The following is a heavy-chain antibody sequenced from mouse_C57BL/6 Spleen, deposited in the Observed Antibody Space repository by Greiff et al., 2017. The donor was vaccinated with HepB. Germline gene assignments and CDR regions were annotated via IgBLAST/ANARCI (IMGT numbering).Heavy chain of an antibody. V-gene: IGHV5-17*01. D-gene: IGHD2-5*01. CDR1: GFTFSDYG. J-gene: IGHJ1*03. Sequence: EVHLVESGGGLVKPGGSLKLSCAASGFTFSDYGMHWVRQAPEKGLEWVAYISSGSSTIYYADTVKGRFTISRDNAKNTLFLQMTSLRSEDTAMYYCAKDSNYFWYFDVWGTGTTVTVSS. CDR3: AKDSNYFWYFDV. CDR2: ISSGSSTI.